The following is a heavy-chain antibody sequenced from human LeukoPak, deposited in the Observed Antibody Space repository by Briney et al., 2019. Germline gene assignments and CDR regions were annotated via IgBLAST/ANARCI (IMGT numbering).Heavy chain of an antibody. V-gene: IGHV4-4*07. CDR3: ARDRERFGESDY. CDR2: IYSSGST. D-gene: IGHD3-10*01. J-gene: IGHJ4*02. Sequence: SETLSLTCTVSGGSISGYFWTWIRQPAGKGLEWIGRIYSSGSTNYNPSLKSRLTKSVDTSKNQFSLNLSSVTAADTAVYFCARDRERFGESDYWGQGTLVTVSS. CDR1: GGSISGYF.